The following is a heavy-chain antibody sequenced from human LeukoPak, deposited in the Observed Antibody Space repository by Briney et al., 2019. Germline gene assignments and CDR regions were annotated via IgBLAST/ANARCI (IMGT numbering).Heavy chain of an antibody. J-gene: IGHJ1*01. Sequence: SETLSLTCAVYGGSFSGYYWGWIRQPPGKGLEWIGSIYYSGSTYYNPSLKSRVTISVDTSKNQFSLKLSSVTAADTAVYYCARLPYFLPYFQHWGQGTLVTVSS. CDR3: ARLPYFLPYFQH. CDR2: IYYSGST. V-gene: IGHV4-39*01. D-gene: IGHD3-9*01. CDR1: GGSFSGYY.